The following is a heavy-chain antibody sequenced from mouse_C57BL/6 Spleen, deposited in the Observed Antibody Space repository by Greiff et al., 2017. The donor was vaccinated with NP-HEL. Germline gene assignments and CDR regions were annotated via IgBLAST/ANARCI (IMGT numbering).Heavy chain of an antibody. CDR2: INPNNGGT. CDR3: ARARQLRLPPWFAY. Sequence: EVQLQQSGPELVKPGASVKISCKASGYTFTDYYMNWVKQSHGKSLEWIGDINPNNGGTSYNQKFKGKATLTVDKSSSTAYMELRSLTSEDSAVYYCARARQLRLPPWFAYWGQGTLVTVSA. J-gene: IGHJ3*01. D-gene: IGHD3-2*02. CDR1: GYTFTDYY. V-gene: IGHV1-26*01.